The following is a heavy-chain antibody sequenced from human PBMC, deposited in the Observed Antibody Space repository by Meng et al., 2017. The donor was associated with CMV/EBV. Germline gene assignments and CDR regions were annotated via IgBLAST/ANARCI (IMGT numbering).Heavy chain of an antibody. CDR1: AYTFTSYD. CDR3: ARGRLFCSSTSCRNGGIGY. V-gene: IGHV1-8*03. J-gene: IGHJ4*02. Sequence: ASVTLSCQASAYTFTSYDINCVRQATGQGLEWMGWLNPNSGNTGYGQKFQGRVTITRNTSISTAYMKLSSLRSEDTAVYYCARGRLFCSSTSCRNGGIGYWGQGTLVTVSS. D-gene: IGHD2-2*01. CDR2: LNPNSGNT.